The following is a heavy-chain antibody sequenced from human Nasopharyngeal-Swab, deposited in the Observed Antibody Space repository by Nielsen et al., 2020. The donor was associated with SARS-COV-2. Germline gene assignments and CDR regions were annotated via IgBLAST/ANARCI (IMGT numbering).Heavy chain of an antibody. CDR1: GFTHSRYS. D-gene: IGHD5-12*01. J-gene: IGHJ4*02. V-gene: IGHV3-21*01. Sequence: LSLTCAASGFTHSRYSMNWARQAPGKGLEWVSSISSSSRYIYYADSVKGRFTISRDNAKNSLYLQMNSLRAEDPAVYYCARVTGYSGYGCYDYWGQGTLVTVSS. CDR3: ARVTGYSGYGCYDY. CDR2: ISSSSRYI.